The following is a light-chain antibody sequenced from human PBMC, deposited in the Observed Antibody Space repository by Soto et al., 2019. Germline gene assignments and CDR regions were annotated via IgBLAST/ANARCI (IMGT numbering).Light chain of an antibody. Sequence: EIVLTQSPGTLSLSPGERGTLSCRASKSGNSAYLAWYQQKPGQAPRLLIYGASNRAAGIPDRFSGSGCGTDFTLTISRLEPQDFAVYYCQQYADSPPTLIFGGGTKVEIK. J-gene: IGKJ4*01. CDR2: GAS. CDR1: KSGNSAY. CDR3: QQYADSPPTLI. V-gene: IGKV3-20*01.